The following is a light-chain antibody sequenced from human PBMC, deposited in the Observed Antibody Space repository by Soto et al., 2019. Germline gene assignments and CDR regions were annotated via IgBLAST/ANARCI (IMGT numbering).Light chain of an antibody. CDR1: QSVSSN. V-gene: IGKV3-15*01. CDR3: HQRQSWPRT. J-gene: IGKJ1*01. Sequence: DIVMTQSPATLPVSPGERATLSCRASQSVSSNLAWYQQKPGQAPRFLIYGASTRATGIPARFSGSGSGTEFTLTISSLQSEEFAVYYCHQRQSWPRTFGQGTKVDIK. CDR2: GAS.